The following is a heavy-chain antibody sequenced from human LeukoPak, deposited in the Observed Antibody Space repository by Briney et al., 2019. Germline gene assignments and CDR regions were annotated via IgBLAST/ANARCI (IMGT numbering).Heavy chain of an antibody. CDR3: ARELDLVRYFDY. J-gene: IGHJ4*02. CDR2: IYYSGST. Sequence: PSETLSLTCTVSGGPISSSSYYYWGWIRQHPGKGLEWIGYIYYSGSTYYNPSLKSRVTISVDTSKNQFSLKLSSVTAADTAVYYCARELDLVRYFDYWGQGTLVTVSS. D-gene: IGHD6-6*01. CDR1: GGPISSSSYY. V-gene: IGHV4-31*03.